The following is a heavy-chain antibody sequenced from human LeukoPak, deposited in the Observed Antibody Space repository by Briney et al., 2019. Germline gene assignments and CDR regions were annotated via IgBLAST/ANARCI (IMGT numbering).Heavy chain of an antibody. D-gene: IGHD1-26*01. J-gene: IGHJ4*02. Sequence: SGGSLRLSSAASGFTFSSYAMHWVRQAPGKGLEWVAVISYDGSNKYYADSVKGRFTISRDNSKNTLYLQMNSLRAEDTAVYYRARDGNWGQGTLVTVSS. CDR2: ISYDGSNK. CDR3: ARDGN. V-gene: IGHV3-30-3*01. CDR1: GFTFSSYA.